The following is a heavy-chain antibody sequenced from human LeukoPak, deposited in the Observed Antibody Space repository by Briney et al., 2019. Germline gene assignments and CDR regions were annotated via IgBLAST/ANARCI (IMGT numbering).Heavy chain of an antibody. D-gene: IGHD2-2*02. V-gene: IGHV4-34*01. J-gene: IGHJ5*02. Sequence: SETLSLTCAVYGGSFSGYYWSWIRQPPGKGLEWIGEINHSGSTNYNPSLTSRVTISVDTSKSQFSLKLSSVTAADTAVYYCARVRGRYCSSTSCYTDWFDPWGQGTLVPVSS. CDR2: INHSGST. CDR3: ARVRGRYCSSTSCYTDWFDP. CDR1: GGSFSGYY.